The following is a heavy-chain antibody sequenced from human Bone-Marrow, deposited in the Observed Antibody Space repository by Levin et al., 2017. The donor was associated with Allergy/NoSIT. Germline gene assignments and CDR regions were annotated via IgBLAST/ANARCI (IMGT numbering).Heavy chain of an antibody. V-gene: IGHV1-69*06. CDR3: AREGVVPDNWFDP. CDR1: GGTFSSYA. J-gene: IGHJ5*02. D-gene: IGHD2-2*01. CDR2: IIPIFGTA. Sequence: SVKVSCKASGGTFSSYAISWVRQAPGQGLEWMGGIIPIFGTANYAQKFQGRVTITADKSTSTAYMELSSLRSEDTAVYYCAREGVVPDNWFDPWGQGTLVTVSS.